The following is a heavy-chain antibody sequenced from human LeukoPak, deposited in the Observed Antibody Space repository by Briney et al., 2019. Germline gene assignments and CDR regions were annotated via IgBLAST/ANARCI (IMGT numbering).Heavy chain of an antibody. CDR3: ARAIRRAEAFDI. CDR2: MNPNSGNT. D-gene: IGHD3-3*02. Sequence: ASVKVSCKAPGYTFTSYDINWVRQATGQGLEWMGWMNPNSGNTGYAQKFQGRVTMTRNTSISTAYMELSSLRSEDTAVYYCARAIRRAEAFDIWGQGTMVTVSS. J-gene: IGHJ3*02. CDR1: GYTFTSYD. V-gene: IGHV1-8*01.